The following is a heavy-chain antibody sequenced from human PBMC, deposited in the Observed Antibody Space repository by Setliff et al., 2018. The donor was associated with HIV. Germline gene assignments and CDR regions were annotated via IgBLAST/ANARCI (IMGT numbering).Heavy chain of an antibody. J-gene: IGHJ5*02. V-gene: IGHV3-74*01. D-gene: IGHD6-13*01. Sequence: LRLSCAPSGFSFSNYWMHWVRQAPGEGLVWVSRINSDGSIIDYADSVKGRFTISRDNSKNTLFLQMSSLRTEDTAVYYCATLRQQLITGWFDPWGQGTLVTVSS. CDR1: GFSFSNYW. CDR3: ATLRQQLITGWFDP. CDR2: INSDGSII.